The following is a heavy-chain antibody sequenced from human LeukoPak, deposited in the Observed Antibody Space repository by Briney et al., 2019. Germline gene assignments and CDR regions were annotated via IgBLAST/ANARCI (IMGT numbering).Heavy chain of an antibody. CDR1: GDSFSSYH. CDR3: ARVGRRDHTWGSYSCDH. J-gene: IGHJ4*02. V-gene: IGHV4-59*01. CDR2: ISSSGST. Sequence: KPSETLSLTCTVSVSGDSFSSYHWSWLRQPPGKGLEWIGYISSSGSTSYNPSLKSRLTISVDTSQNQFSLKLISVTAADTAVYYCARVGRRDHTWGSYSCDHWGQGTLVSVSS. D-gene: IGHD3-16*01.